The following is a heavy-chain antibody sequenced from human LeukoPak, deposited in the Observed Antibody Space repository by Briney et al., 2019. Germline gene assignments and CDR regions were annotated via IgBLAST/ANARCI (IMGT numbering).Heavy chain of an antibody. Sequence: AGGSLRLSCAAPGFTFNNYGMHWVRQAPGKGLEWVAVIATDGRDKKYADSVKGRFTISRDNSKNTLYLEMNSLRPEDTAVYHCAKDSKVAAAGYFFDYWGQGTLVTVSS. CDR1: GFTFNNYG. CDR3: AKDSKVAAAGYFFDY. D-gene: IGHD6-13*01. J-gene: IGHJ4*02. CDR2: IATDGRDK. V-gene: IGHV3-30*18.